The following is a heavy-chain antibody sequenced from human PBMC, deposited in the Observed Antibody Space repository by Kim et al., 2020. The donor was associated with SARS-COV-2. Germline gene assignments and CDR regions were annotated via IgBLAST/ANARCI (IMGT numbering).Heavy chain of an antibody. J-gene: IGHJ6*02. D-gene: IGHD3-9*01. V-gene: IGHV3-30*14. CDR3: ARVGRYFDFLSQGDYYHYYSMDV. CDR2: IPYDAREK. CDR1: GFSFSNYA. Sequence: GGSLRLSCAASGFSFSNYALAWVRQATGKGLEWVAVIPYDAREKYYADSVKGRFTISRDQSKNTLYLQVSSLRVEDTAVYYCARVGRYFDFLSQGDYYHYYSMDVWGQGTTVTVSS.